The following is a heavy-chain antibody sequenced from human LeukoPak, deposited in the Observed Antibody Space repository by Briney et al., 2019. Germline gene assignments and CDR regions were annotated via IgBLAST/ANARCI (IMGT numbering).Heavy chain of an antibody. Sequence: GSLRLSCEASGFIVSSNYMSWVRQAPGKGLEWVSVFYASGGTFYTDSVKGRFTISRDTSTNSLYLQMSSLRTEDTAVYFCAAKGNGYTGIYVFAHWGKGTLVTVSS. CDR3: AAKGNGYTGIYVFAH. J-gene: IGHJ4*02. D-gene: IGHD5-12*01. V-gene: IGHV3-66*01. CDR1: GFIVSSNY. CDR2: FYASGGT.